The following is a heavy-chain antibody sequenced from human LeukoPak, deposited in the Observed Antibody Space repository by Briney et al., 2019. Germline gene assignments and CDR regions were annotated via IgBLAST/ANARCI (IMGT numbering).Heavy chain of an antibody. D-gene: IGHD2-2*02. CDR1: GDSISSNNYC. CDR3: ARTLYPWNFDY. J-gene: IGHJ4*02. CDR2: IYYSGST. Sequence: SSETLSLTCTVSGDSISSNNYCWGWIRQPPGKGLEWIGSIYYSGSTYYNPSLKSRVTISIDTSIQFSLKLTSVTAADTAVYYCARTLYPWNFDYWGQGTLVSVSS. V-gene: IGHV4-39*07.